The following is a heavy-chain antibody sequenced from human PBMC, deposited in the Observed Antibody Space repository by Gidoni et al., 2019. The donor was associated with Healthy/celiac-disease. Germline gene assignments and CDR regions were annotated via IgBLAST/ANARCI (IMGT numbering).Heavy chain of an antibody. D-gene: IGHD6-13*01. V-gene: IGHV3-21*01. CDR2: ISRSSSYI. J-gene: IGHJ3*02. CDR1: GFTFSSYS. CDR3: ARAKIAAAGTGDAFDI. Sequence: EVQLVESGGGLVKPGGSLRLSCAASGFTFSSYSMTWVRQAPGKGLEWVSSISRSSSYIYYADSVKGRFTISRDNAKNSLYLQMNSLRAEDTAVYYCARAKIAAAGTGDAFDIWGQGTMVTVSS.